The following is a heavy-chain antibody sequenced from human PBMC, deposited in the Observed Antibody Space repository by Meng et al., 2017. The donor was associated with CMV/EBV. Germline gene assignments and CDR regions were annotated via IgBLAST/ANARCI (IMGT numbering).Heavy chain of an antibody. CDR2: IRHDGTTK. D-gene: IGHD3-16*01. CDR3: AKDLLLFGGANAYFDH. CDR1: GFTFDNYG. V-gene: IGHV3-30*02. Sequence: GGSLRLSCAASGFTFDNYGMHWVRQTPDKGLEWVAFIRHDGTTKFYGDSVKGRFTISRDNSKNTVYLQMNSLRPEETAIYYCAKDLLLFGGANAYFDHWGQGTLVTVSS. J-gene: IGHJ4*02.